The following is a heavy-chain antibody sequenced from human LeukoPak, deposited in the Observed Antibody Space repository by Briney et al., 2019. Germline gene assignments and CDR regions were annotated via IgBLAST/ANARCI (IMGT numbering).Heavy chain of an antibody. CDR2: ISTSSGYI. CDR3: ARGEELVWFGELPDAFDI. D-gene: IGHD3-10*01. Sequence: GGSLRLSCAASRFKFNSFVMGWVRQPPGKGLEWVSSISTSSGYIFYADSLKGRVTISRDNAKNSLYLQMNSLRVEDTAVYYCARGEELVWFGELPDAFDIWGQGTMVTVSS. V-gene: IGHV3-21*06. CDR1: RFKFNSFV. J-gene: IGHJ3*02.